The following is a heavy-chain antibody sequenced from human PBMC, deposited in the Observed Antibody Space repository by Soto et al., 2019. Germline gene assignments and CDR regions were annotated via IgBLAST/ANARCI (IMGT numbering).Heavy chain of an antibody. D-gene: IGHD3-10*01. V-gene: IGHV1-46*01. Sequence: GASVKVSCKASGYTFTSYYMHWVRQAPGQGLEWMGIINPSGGSTSYAQKFQGRVTMTRDTSTSTVYMELSSLRSEDTAVYYCAREAGARVVRGVIINDNWFDPWGQGTLVTSPQ. CDR2: INPSGGST. J-gene: IGHJ5*02. CDR3: AREAGARVVRGVIINDNWFDP. CDR1: GYTFTSYY.